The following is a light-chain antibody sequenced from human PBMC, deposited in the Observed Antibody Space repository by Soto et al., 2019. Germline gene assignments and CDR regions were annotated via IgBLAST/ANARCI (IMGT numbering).Light chain of an antibody. CDR2: STN. Sequence: QAVVTQEPSFSVSPGGTVTLTCGLSSGSVSTSYYPSWYQQTPGQAPRTLIYSTNTRSSGVPDRFSGSILGNKAALTITRDQADDEYDYYCVLYMGSGIWVFGGGTKLTVL. CDR3: VLYMGSGIWV. J-gene: IGLJ3*02. CDR1: SGSVSTSYY. V-gene: IGLV8-61*01.